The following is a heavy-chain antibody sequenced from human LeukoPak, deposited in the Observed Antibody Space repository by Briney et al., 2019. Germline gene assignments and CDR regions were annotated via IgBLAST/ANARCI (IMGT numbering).Heavy chain of an antibody. V-gene: IGHV3-48*01. Sequence: GGSLRLSCAASGFTFSSYSMNWVRQAPGKGLEWVSYISSSSSTIYYADSVKGRFTISRDNAKNMLYLQMNSLRTEDTAVYYCARDFRGDSSSWKLVLDYWGQGTLVTVSS. J-gene: IGHJ4*02. CDR2: ISSSSSTI. CDR1: GFTFSSYS. D-gene: IGHD6-13*01. CDR3: ARDFRGDSSSWKLVLDY.